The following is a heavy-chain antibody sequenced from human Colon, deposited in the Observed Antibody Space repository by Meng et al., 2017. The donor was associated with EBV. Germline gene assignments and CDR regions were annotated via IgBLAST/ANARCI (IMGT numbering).Heavy chain of an antibody. J-gene: IGHJ5*02. CDR2: IDHRGNT. V-gene: IGHV4-34*01. D-gene: IGHD3-10*01. CDR3: ARRGPSGNFSP. Sequence: QVQLQQWGAGRLKPSGTLSRSCAVYGGSFRDYYWTWIRHPPGKGLEWIGEIDHRGNTKYNPSLKSRVTISLDTSKKQFSLKVSSVTAADSAVYYCARRGPSGNFSPWSQGALVTVSS. CDR1: GGSFRDYY.